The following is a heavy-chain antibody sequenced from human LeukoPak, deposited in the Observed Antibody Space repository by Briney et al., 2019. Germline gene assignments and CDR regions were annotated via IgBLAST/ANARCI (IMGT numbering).Heavy chain of an antibody. D-gene: IGHD2-15*01. CDR2: IIPIFGTA. CDR1: GYTFTSYG. CDR3: ARDHCSGGSCYSNYYYGMDV. J-gene: IGHJ6*02. Sequence: GASVKVSCKASGYTFTSYGISWVRQAPGQGLEWMGGIIPIFGTANYAQKFQGRVTITADESTSTAYMELSSLRSEDTAVYYCARDHCSGGSCYSNYYYGMDVWGQGTTVTVSS. V-gene: IGHV1-69*13.